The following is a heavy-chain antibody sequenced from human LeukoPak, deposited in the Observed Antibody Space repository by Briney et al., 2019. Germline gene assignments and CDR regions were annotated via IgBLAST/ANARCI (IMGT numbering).Heavy chain of an antibody. CDR1: GFTFSSYS. CDR3: AREQAGYYYYYMDV. CDR2: ISSSSSYI. Sequence: GGSLRLSCAASGFTFSSYSMNWVRQAPGKGLEWVSSISSSSSYIYYADSVKGRFTISRDNAKNSLYLQMNSLRVEDTAVYYCAREQAGYYYYYMDVWGKGTTVTVSS. V-gene: IGHV3-21*01. J-gene: IGHJ6*03. D-gene: IGHD3-10*01.